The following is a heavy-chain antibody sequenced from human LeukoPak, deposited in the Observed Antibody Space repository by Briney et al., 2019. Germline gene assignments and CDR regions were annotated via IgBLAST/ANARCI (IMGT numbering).Heavy chain of an antibody. CDR1: GFTFNSYW. Sequence: GGSLRLSCAASGFTFNSYWMHWVRQAPGKGLVWVSRISTDGSSTSYADSVKGRFTISRGNAKNTLYLQMNSLRAEDTAVYYCARAGDRSGPNDDSFDIWGQGTMVTVSS. V-gene: IGHV3-74*01. D-gene: IGHD2-15*01. CDR2: ISTDGSST. J-gene: IGHJ3*02. CDR3: ARAGDRSGPNDDSFDI.